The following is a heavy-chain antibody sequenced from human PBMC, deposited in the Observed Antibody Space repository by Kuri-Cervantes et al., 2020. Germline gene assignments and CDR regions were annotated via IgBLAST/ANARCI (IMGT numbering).Heavy chain of an antibody. J-gene: IGHJ4*02. Sequence: ASVKVSCKVSGYTLTELSMHWVRQAPGKGLEWMGGFDPEDGETIYAQKFQGRVTMTEDTSTDTAYMELNSLKTEDTAVYYCTTDIVVVVAATRRRDWGQGTLVTVSS. V-gene: IGHV1-24*01. D-gene: IGHD2-15*01. CDR2: FDPEDGET. CDR1: GYTLTELS. CDR3: TTDIVVVVAATRRRD.